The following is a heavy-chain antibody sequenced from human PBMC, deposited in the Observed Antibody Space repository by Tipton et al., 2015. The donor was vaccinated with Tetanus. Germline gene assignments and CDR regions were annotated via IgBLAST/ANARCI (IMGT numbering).Heavy chain of an antibody. CDR1: GDSISSGGHY. CDR2: IYYTERT. CDR3: ERGLPREPFCFAD. J-gene: IGHJ4*02. V-gene: IGHV4-31*03. Sequence: TLSLTCSVSGDSISSGGHYWVWLRQRTGKGLEWIGNIYYTERTSYLPSSDSRATISVDTSKNHFSLRRTSLTAADTAVYYCERGLPREPFCFADWGQGKQVTVSS. D-gene: IGHD3-16*01.